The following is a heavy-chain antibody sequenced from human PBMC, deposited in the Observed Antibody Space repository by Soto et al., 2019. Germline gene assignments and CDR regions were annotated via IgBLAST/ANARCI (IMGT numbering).Heavy chain of an antibody. J-gene: IGHJ4*02. D-gene: IGHD2-15*01. CDR3: ARGEGFCSYGTCYRYFDN. V-gene: IGHV3-30*03. CDR2: TGYDGTKK. CDR1: GFTFGSYS. Sequence: GGSLRLSCAASGFTFGSYSMHRVRQAPGKGLEWVAVTGYDGTKKYYADSVKGRFTISRDNYRDTLDLQMDSLRTEDTALYYCARGEGFCSYGTCYRYFDNWGQGALVNGSS.